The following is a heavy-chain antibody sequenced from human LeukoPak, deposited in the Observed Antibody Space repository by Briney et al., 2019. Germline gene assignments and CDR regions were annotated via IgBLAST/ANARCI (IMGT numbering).Heavy chain of an antibody. J-gene: IGHJ5*01. CDR2: IYHSSKN. CDR1: GGSISSGGYY. D-gene: IGHD3-22*01. Sequence: PWETLSLPCAVSGGSISSGGYYWSWIRQPPGKGLEWVGYIYHSSKNYYNPSLKSPVTISVDRSKNQFSLKLSSVTAADTAVYYCARAYYYDSSGWNWFDPWGQGTLVTVSS. V-gene: IGHV4-30-2*01. CDR3: ARAYYYDSSGWNWFDP.